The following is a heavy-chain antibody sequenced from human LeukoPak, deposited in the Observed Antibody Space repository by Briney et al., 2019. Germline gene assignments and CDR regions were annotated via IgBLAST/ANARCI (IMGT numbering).Heavy chain of an antibody. CDR3: QLYGDYVNSDYFDY. Sequence: GGSLRLSCAASGFTFSSYWMHWVRQAPGKGLVWVSRINSDGSSTSYADSVKGRFTISRDNAKNTLYLQMNSLRAEDTAVYYCQLYGDYVNSDYFDYWGQGTLVTVSS. V-gene: IGHV3-74*01. D-gene: IGHD4-17*01. J-gene: IGHJ4*02. CDR1: GFTFSSYW. CDR2: INSDGSST.